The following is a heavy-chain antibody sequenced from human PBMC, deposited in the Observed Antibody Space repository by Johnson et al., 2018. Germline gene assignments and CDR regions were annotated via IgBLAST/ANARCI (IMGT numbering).Heavy chain of an antibody. CDR3: ARAGAKVGYYYYYMDV. D-gene: IGHD1-26*01. Sequence: VQLVQSGGGVVQPGRSLRLSCAASGFTFSSYGMHWVRQAPGKGLEWVSSISTSSSYIYYIDSVKGRFTISRDNAKNSLYLQMNSLRAEDTAVYYCARAGAKVGYYYYYMDVWGKGTTVTVSS. CDR1: GFTFSSYG. CDR2: ISTSSSYI. J-gene: IGHJ6*03. V-gene: IGHV3-21*01.